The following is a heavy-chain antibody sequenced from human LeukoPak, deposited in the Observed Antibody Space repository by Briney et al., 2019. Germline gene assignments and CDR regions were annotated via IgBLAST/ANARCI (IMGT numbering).Heavy chain of an antibody. J-gene: IGHJ4*02. Sequence: SETLSLTCTVSGDSISSGDYYWSWIRQPAGKGLEWIGRIYTSGSTNYNPSLKSRVTMSVDTSKNQFSLKLSSVTAADTAVYYCAREEWFGDDWGQGTLVTVSS. V-gene: IGHV4-61*02. D-gene: IGHD3-10*01. CDR2: IYTSGST. CDR3: AREEWFGDD. CDR1: GDSISSGDYY.